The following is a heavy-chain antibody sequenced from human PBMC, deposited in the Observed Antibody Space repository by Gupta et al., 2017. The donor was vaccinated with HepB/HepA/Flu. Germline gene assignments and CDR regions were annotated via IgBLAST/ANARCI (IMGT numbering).Heavy chain of an antibody. V-gene: IGHV4-34*01. J-gene: IGHJ4*01. CDR2: INHSGST. CDR3: ARGPSMAAVGY. Sequence: NPSDTLSLTCAVYGGSFSGYYWSWIRQPPGKGLEWIGEINHSGSTNYNPSLKNRVTISIDTSKNQFSLKLSSVTAADTTIYYYARGPSMAAVGYGSHGTMVTVCS. CDR1: GGSFSGYY. D-gene: IGHD6-6*01.